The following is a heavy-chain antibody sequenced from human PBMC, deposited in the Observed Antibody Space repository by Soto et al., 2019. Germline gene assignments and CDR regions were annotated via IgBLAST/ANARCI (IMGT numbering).Heavy chain of an antibody. CDR2: ISGSGGST. Sequence: EVQLLESGGGLVQPGGSLRLSCAASGFTFSSYAMNWVRLAPGKGLEWVSVISGSGGSTYYADSVKGRFTISRDNSKNTLYLQMNSLRAEDTAVYYCARRGTGTYFDDWGQGTLVTVSS. D-gene: IGHD6-13*01. CDR3: ARRGTGTYFDD. J-gene: IGHJ4*02. V-gene: IGHV3-23*01. CDR1: GFTFSSYA.